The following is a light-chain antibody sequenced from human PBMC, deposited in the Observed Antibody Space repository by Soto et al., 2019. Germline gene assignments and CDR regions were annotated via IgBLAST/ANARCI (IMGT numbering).Light chain of an antibody. CDR3: QQYNYWHT. J-gene: IGKJ1*01. CDR2: DAS. Sequence: EIVMTQSPATLSVSPGERATLSCRASQSVSSNLAWYQQKPGQAPRLLIHDASTRATGIPARLSGSGSGTEFTLTISSLQSEDFAVYYCQQYNYWHTFGQGTKVEIK. V-gene: IGKV3-15*01. CDR1: QSVSSN.